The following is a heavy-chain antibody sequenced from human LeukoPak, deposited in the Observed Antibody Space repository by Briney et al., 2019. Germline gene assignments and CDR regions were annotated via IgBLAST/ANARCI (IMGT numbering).Heavy chain of an antibody. CDR3: ARDIPTAMVRGDSPPNY. D-gene: IGHD3-10*01. CDR2: INPNSGGT. Sequence: ASVKVSCKASGYTFTGYYIHWVRQAPGQGLEWMGWINPNSGGTNYAQKFQGRVTMTRDTSISTAYMELSRLRSDDTAVYYCARDIPTAMVRGDSPPNYWGQGTLVTVSS. V-gene: IGHV1-2*02. CDR1: GYTFTGYY. J-gene: IGHJ4*02.